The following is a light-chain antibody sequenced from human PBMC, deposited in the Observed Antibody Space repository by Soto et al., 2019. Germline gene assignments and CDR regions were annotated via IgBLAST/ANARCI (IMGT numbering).Light chain of an antibody. J-gene: IGLJ1*01. CDR3: SSFTSTTTFYV. V-gene: IGLV2-14*01. CDR2: EVS. Sequence: QSVLTQPASVSGSPGQSITISCTGTSRDIGAYNYVSWYQQYPGKAPKLIIYEVSDRPSGVSDRFSGSKSDNTASLAISGLQAEDEADYFCSSFTSTTTFYVFGTGTKVTVL. CDR1: SRDIGAYNY.